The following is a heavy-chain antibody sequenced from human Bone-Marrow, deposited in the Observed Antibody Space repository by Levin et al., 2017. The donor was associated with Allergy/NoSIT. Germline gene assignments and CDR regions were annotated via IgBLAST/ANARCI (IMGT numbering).Heavy chain of an antibody. D-gene: IGHD2-21*01. CDR1: GFSLSSSGVS. CDR3: AHSPAAWQQVIYFDY. V-gene: IGHV2-5*02. CDR2: FYWDNDK. J-gene: IGHJ4*02. Sequence: SGPTLVKPTQTLTLTCSFSGFSLSSSGVSVGWIRQPPGKPLEWLALFYWDNDKRFMSSLKGRLTIDWGTSHNEVVLTMTNMDPVDTATYYCAHSPAAWQQVIYFDYWGQGIPVTVSS.